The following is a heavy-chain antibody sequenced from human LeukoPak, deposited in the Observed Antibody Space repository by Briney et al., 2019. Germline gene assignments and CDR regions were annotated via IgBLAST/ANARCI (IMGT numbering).Heavy chain of an antibody. CDR1: GFTFSSYS. CDR2: ISSSGSYI. CDR3: ASKVGYQLLGGY. J-gene: IGHJ4*02. D-gene: IGHD2-2*01. Sequence: GGSLRLSCAASGFTFSSYSMNWVRQAPGKGLEWVSSISSSGSYIYYADSVKGRFTISRDNAKNSLYLQMNSLRAEDTAVYYCASKVGYQLLGGYWGQGTLVTVSS. V-gene: IGHV3-21*01.